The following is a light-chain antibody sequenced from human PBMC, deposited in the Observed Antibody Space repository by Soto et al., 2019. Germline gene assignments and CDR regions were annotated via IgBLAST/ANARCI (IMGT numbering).Light chain of an antibody. CDR1: QGITNR. CDR3: QQANSFPIT. J-gene: IGKJ5*01. Sequence: DIQMTQSPSSVSASVGDRFTMTCRASQGITNRLAWYQQKPGKAPKLLIYEASSLQSGVPSRISGSGSGTDFTLTISSLQPEDFATYYCQQANSFPITFGQGTRLEIK. CDR2: EAS. V-gene: IGKV1D-12*01.